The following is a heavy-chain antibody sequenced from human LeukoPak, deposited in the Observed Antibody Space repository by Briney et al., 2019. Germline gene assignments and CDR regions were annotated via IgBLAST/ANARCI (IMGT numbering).Heavy chain of an antibody. CDR1: GFTFSSYG. Sequence: GGSLRLSCAASGFTFSSYGMHWVRQAPGKGLEWVAFIRYDGSNKYYADSVKGRFTISRDNSNNTLFLQMNSLRSEDTAMYYCAKDRASLFIRGVDYWGQGTLVTVSS. J-gene: IGHJ4*02. V-gene: IGHV3-30*02. CDR2: IRYDGSNK. D-gene: IGHD3-10*01. CDR3: AKDRASLFIRGVDY.